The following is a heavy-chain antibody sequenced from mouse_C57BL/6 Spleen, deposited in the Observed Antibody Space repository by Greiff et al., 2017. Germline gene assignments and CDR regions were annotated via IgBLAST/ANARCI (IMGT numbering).Heavy chain of an antibody. CDR2: FYPGDGDT. D-gene: IGHD2-10*01. J-gene: IGHJ2*01. CDR1: GYAFSSSW. CDR3: ARNPTWDLGDY. V-gene: IGHV1-82*01. Sequence: QVQLQQSGPELVKPGASVKISCKASGYAFSSSWMNWVKQRPGQGLEWIGRFYPGDGDTNYNGKFKGKATLTADKSSSTAYVQLSSLTSEDSAVYFCARNPTWDLGDYWGQGTTLTVSS.